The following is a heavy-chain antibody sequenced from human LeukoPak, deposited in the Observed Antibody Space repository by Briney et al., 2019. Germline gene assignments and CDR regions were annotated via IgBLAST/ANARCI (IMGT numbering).Heavy chain of an antibody. V-gene: IGHV3-23*01. CDR1: GFTFSSYA. Sequence: GGSLRLSCAASGFTFSSYAMSWVRQAPGKGLEWVSAISGSGGSSYYADSVRGRFTISRDNAKNSLSLQMDSLRAEDTAVYYCARRREPELWGQGTMVTVSS. D-gene: IGHD1-14*01. CDR2: ISGSGGSS. CDR3: ARRREPEL. J-gene: IGHJ3*01.